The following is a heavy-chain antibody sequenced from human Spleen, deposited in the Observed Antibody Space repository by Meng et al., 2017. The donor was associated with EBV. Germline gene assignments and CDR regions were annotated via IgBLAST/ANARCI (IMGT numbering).Heavy chain of an antibody. D-gene: IGHD1-14*01. V-gene: IGHV4-30-2*02. Sequence: SGVGVGKTTTVLSLSTAFSDGSSYSCYYTWCSIRRHPGRVLWWVGYIYHSCSTYYNPSLKSRVTMTVDSSNNQFSLMLSSEASEDTAVYYCAITGGHLLFYPWGQGTLVTVSS. CDR1: DGSSYSCYYT. CDR2: IYHSCST. CDR3: AITGGHLLFYP. J-gene: IGHJ5*02.